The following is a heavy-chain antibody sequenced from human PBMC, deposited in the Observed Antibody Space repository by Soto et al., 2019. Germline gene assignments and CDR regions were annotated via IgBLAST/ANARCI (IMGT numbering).Heavy chain of an antibody. V-gene: IGHV3-30*18. CDR1: GFTFSSYG. D-gene: IGHD6-13*01. CDR3: AKDVAAGPNSYYFDY. Sequence: QVQLVESGGGVVQPGRSLRLSCAASGFTFSSYGMHWVRQAPGKGLEWVAVISYDGSNKYYADSVKGRFTISRDNSKNTLYLQMNSLRAEDTAVYYCAKDVAAGPNSYYFDYWGQGTLVTVSS. J-gene: IGHJ4*02. CDR2: ISYDGSNK.